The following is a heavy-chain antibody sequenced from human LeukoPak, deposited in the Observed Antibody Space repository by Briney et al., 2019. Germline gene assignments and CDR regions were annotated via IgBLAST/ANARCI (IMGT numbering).Heavy chain of an antibody. D-gene: IGHD3-10*01. Sequence: SETLSLTCTVSGGTISSYYWSWIRQPPGKGLEWIGYIYASGSTLYSSGTTNYNPSLKSRVTISVDTSKNQFSLNLSSVTAADTAVYYCARESWDTMVRGVIFDYWGQGTLVTVSS. J-gene: IGHJ4*02. CDR2: IYASGST. CDR3: ARESWDTMVRGVIFDY. CDR1: GGTISSYY. V-gene: IGHV4-59*01.